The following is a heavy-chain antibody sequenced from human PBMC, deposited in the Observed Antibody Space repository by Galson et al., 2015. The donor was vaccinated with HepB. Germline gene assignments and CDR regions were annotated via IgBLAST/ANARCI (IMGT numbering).Heavy chain of an antibody. D-gene: IGHD5-12*01. V-gene: IGHV1-2*02. CDR3: ARSVATITRAFDI. J-gene: IGHJ3*02. CDR1: GYTFTGYY. CDR2: INPNSGGT. Sequence: SVKVSCKASGYTFTGYYMHWVRQAPGQGLEWMGWINPNSGGTNYAQKFQGRVTMTRDTSISTAYMELSRLRSDDTAVYYCARSVATITRAFDIWGQGTMVTVSS.